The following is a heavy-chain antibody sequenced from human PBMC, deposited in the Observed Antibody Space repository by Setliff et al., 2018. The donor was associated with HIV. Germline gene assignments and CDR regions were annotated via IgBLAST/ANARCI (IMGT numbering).Heavy chain of an antibody. CDR1: GGSISSGSHY. D-gene: IGHD3-22*01. J-gene: IGHJ4*02. V-gene: IGHV4-61*02. CDR2: IYTSGRT. CDR3: ASLFHDTSAPWLYYFDY. Sequence: SETLSLTCTVSGGSISSGSHYRSWIRQPAGKGLEWIGLIYTSGRTNYNPSLKSRVTISVDRSKNQFSLNLSSVTAADAALYYCASLFHDTSAPWLYYFDYWGQGTLVTAPQ.